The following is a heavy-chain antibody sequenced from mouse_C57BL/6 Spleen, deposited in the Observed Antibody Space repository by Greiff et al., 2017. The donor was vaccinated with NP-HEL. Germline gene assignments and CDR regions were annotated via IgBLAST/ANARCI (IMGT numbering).Heavy chain of an antibody. CDR1: GFTFTDYY. CDR2: ISNKANGYTT. V-gene: IGHV7-3*01. D-gene: IGHD2-3*01. Sequence: DVMLVESGGGLVQPGGSLSLSCAASGFTFTDYYMSWVRQPPGKALEWLGFISNKANGYTTEYSASVKGRFTISRDNSQSILYLQMNALRAEDSATYYCAWLLRGNYYAMDYWGQGTSVTVSS. CDR3: AWLLRGNYYAMDY. J-gene: IGHJ4*01.